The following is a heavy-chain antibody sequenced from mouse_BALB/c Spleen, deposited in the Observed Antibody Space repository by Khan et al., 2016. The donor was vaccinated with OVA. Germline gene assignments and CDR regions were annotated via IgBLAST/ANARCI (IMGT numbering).Heavy chain of an antibody. J-gene: IGHJ3*01. CDR2: IWSVGST. CDR1: GFSLTSYG. V-gene: IGHV2-2*02. Sequence: VQLKQSGPGLVQPSQSLSITCTVSGFSLTSYGVHWVRQSLGKGLEWLGVIWSVGSTDYNAAFISRLNFSKDNSKSQAFFKMNSSQANDTAIYYCARKYDYDEGLAYWGQGTLVTVSA. CDR3: ARKYDYDEGLAY. D-gene: IGHD2-4*01.